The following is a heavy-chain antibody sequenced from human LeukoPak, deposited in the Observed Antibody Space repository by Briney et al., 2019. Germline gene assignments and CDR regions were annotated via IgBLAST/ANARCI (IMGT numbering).Heavy chain of an antibody. J-gene: IGHJ4*02. CDR2: IYWNDDK. CDR1: GFSLSTSGVG. CDR3: AHTYSGYDWREGYYFDY. D-gene: IGHD5-12*01. Sequence: SGPTLVKPTQTLTLTCTFSGFSLSTSGVGVGWIRQPPGKALEWLALIYWNDDKRYSPSLKSRLTITKDTSKNQVVLTMTNMDPVDTATYYCAHTYSGYDWREGYYFDYWGQGTLVTVSS. V-gene: IGHV2-5*01.